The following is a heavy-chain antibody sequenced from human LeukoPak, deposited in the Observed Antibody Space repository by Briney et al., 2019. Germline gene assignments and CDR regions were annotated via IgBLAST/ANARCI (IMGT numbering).Heavy chain of an antibody. D-gene: IGHD1-26*01. CDR1: GASISNYY. CDR2: IHTSGAS. J-gene: IGHJ4*02. CDR3: ARLGSYHDF. V-gene: IGHV4-4*09. Sequence: SETLSLTCTVPGASISNYYWSWIRQTPEKGLEWMGHIHTSGASRYYPSIERRLTLSIDTSRIHLSLKLTSVSAADTAVYFCARLGSYHDFWGQGALVTVSS.